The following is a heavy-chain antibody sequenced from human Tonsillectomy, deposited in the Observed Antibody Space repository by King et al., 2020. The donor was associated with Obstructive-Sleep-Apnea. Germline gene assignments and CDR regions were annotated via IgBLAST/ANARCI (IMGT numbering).Heavy chain of an antibody. Sequence: VQLVESGGGLERPGGSLRLSCAASGFTFGDAWMSWVRQAPGKGLEWVGRIKSKADGGTIDYAAPGKGRFTLSRDDSKNTLYLQMSGLKIDDTAVYYCTTGRRYWTRRGVDMWGYFDSWGQGTLVTVSS. CDR2: IKSKADGGTI. J-gene: IGHJ4*02. CDR3: TTGRRYWTRRGVDMWGYFDS. CDR1: GFTFGDAW. D-gene: IGHD3-10*01. V-gene: IGHV3-15*01.